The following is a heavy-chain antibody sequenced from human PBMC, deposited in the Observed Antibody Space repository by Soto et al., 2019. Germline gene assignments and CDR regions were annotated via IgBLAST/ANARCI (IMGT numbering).Heavy chain of an antibody. CDR1: GYTFTSYY. CDR3: ARARIMITFGGVIVSDYTNHPDY. V-gene: IGHV1-46*01. J-gene: IGHJ4*02. CDR2: INPSGGST. D-gene: IGHD3-16*02. Sequence: ASVKVSCKASGYTFTSYYMHWVRQAPGQGLEWMGIINPSGGSTSYAQKFQGRVTMTRDTSTSTVYMELSSLRSEDTAVYYCARARIMITFGGVIVSDYTNHPDYWGQGTLVTVSS.